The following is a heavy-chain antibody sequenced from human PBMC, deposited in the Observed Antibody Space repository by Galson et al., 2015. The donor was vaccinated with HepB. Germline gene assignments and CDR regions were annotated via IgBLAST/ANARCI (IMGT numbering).Heavy chain of an antibody. CDR1: GYTFTRYD. J-gene: IGHJ4*02. Sequence: SVKVSCKASGYTFTRYDIHWVRQAPGQRLEWMGWINADNGDTKYSEKFQGRVTITRDTSATTAYMEFSSLRSEDTAVYYCARLGRKGDYWGQGTLVTVSS. V-gene: IGHV1-3*01. CDR2: INADNGDT. CDR3: ARLGRKGDY. D-gene: IGHD7-27*01.